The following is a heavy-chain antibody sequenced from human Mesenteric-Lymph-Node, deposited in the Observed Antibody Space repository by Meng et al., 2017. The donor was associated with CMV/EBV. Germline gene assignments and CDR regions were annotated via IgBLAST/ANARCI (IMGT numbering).Heavy chain of an antibody. Sequence: CTVPGGSISSGGYYWSWIRQHPGKGLEWIGYIYYSGSTYYNPSLKSRVTISVDTSKNQFSLKLSSVTAADTAVYYCASGSHDYGDYENWGQGTLVTVSS. J-gene: IGHJ4*02. CDR1: GGSISSGGYY. D-gene: IGHD4-17*01. CDR2: IYYSGST. CDR3: ASGSHDYGDYEN. V-gene: IGHV4-31*03.